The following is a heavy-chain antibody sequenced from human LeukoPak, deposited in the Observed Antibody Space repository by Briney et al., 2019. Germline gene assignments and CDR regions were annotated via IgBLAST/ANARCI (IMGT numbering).Heavy chain of an antibody. CDR1: GFTFSNAW. CDR2: IKSKTDGGTT. V-gene: IGHV3-15*01. J-gene: IGHJ4*02. D-gene: IGHD3-3*01. Sequence: SGGSLRLSCAASGFTFSNAWMSWVRQAPGKGLEWVGRIKSKTDGGTTDYAAPVKGRFTISRDDSKNTLYLQMNSLKTEDTAVYYCTTVRPPTYYDFWSGRGYFDYWGQGTLVTVSS. CDR3: TTVRPPTYYDFWSGRGYFDY.